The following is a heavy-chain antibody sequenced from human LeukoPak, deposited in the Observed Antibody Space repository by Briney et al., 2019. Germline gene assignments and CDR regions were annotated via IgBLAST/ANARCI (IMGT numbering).Heavy chain of an antibody. CDR2: INHSGST. J-gene: IGHJ6*03. CDR3: ARGPLFYCSSTSCYRAAYYYYYYMDV. V-gene: IGHV4-34*01. D-gene: IGHD2-2*01. Sequence: PSETLSLTCAVYGGSFSGYYWSWIRQPPGKGLEWIGEINHSGSTNYNPSLKSRVTISVDTSKNQFSLKLSSVTAADTAVYYCARGPLFYCSSTSCYRAAYYYYYYMDVWGKGTTVTVSS. CDR1: GGSFSGYY.